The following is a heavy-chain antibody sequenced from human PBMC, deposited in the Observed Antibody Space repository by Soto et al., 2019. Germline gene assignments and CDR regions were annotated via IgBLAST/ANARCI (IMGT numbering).Heavy chain of an antibody. CDR3: ASLTGMSTGWVDY. CDR1: GGIFSSHT. Sequence: QVQLVQSGAEVKKPGSSVKVSCKASGGIFSSHTISWVRQAPGQGLEWMGRIIPVIGVVNYAQKFQDRATITADKSTSTAYMELSNLRPEDPAVYFCASLTGMSTGWVDYWGQGTLVTVSS. D-gene: IGHD2-8*02. J-gene: IGHJ4*02. V-gene: IGHV1-69*02. CDR2: IIPVIGVV.